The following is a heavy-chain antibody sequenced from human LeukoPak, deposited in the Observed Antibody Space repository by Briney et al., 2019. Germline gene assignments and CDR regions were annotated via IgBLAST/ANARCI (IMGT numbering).Heavy chain of an antibody. Sequence: PGGSLRLSCAASGFIFSTYTMYWVRHPPGKRLEWVSIIGSSGGGIHYADSVKGRFTISRDNSKNALYLQMNSLRVEDTAVYYCAIAPNWGTHSWGQGVLVTVSS. J-gene: IGHJ4*02. CDR1: GFIFSTYT. V-gene: IGHV3-23*01. CDR3: AIAPNWGTHS. CDR2: IGSSGGGI. D-gene: IGHD7-27*01.